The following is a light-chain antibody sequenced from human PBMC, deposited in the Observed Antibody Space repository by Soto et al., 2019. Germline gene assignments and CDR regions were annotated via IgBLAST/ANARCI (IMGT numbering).Light chain of an antibody. CDR1: QSVSSN. CDR3: QQYDSSPRT. J-gene: IGKJ1*01. Sequence: IVITQSPATLSVSPLEIATLSCRASQSVSSNLAWYQQKPGQAPRLLIYGASTRATGIPARFSGSGSGTDFTLTINRLEPEDFAVYYCQQYDSSPRTFGQGTKVDIK. V-gene: IGKV3-15*01. CDR2: GAS.